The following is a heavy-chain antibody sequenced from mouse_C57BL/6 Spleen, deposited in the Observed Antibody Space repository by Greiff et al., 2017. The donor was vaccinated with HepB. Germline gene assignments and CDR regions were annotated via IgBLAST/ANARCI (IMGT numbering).Heavy chain of an antibody. Sequence: VQLQQSGPELVKPGASVKISCKASGYAFSSSWMNWVKQRPGKGLEWIGRIYPGDGDTNYNGKFKGKATLTADKSSSTAYMQLSSLTSEDSAVYCCAREAHYYGSSYDYWGQGTTLTVSS. CDR1: GYAFSSSW. D-gene: IGHD1-1*01. V-gene: IGHV1-82*01. J-gene: IGHJ2*01. CDR2: IYPGDGDT. CDR3: AREAHYYGSSYDY.